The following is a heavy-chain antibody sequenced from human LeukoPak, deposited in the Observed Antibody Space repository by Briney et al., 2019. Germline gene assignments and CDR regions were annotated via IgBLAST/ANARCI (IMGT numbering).Heavy chain of an antibody. D-gene: IGHD3-22*01. CDR3: ARSGVGYFYDNTGYYPLDY. CDR1: GYTFPSNG. CDR2: ISAYNGKT. J-gene: IGHJ4*02. V-gene: IGHV1-18*01. Sequence: ASVKVSCKASGYTFPSNGISWVRQAPGQGLEWMGWISAYNGKTKYVQNLQGRVTMTTDTSTSTAYMELRSLRSDDTAVYYCARSGVGYFYDNTGYYPLDYWGQGTLVTVSS.